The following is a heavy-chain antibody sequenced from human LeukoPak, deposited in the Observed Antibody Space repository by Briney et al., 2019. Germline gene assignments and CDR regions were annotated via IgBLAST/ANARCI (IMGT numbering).Heavy chain of an antibody. CDR2: INPNTGDT. V-gene: IGHV1-2*02. D-gene: IGHD3-16*02. CDR3: ARAGSVWGSYRHDAFDS. Sequence: ASVKVSCKASGYTFSGYYMHWVRQAPGQGLEWMAWINPNTGDTNYPQKFQGRVTMTRDTSIRTVYMELTRLTSDDTAVYYCARAGSVWGSYRHDAFDSWGQGTMVTVSS. CDR1: GYTFSGYY. J-gene: IGHJ3*02.